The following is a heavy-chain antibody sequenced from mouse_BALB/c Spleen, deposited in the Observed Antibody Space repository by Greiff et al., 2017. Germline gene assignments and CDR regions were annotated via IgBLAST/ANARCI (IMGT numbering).Heavy chain of an antibody. CDR3: ARQRGYGGAWLAY. V-gene: IGHV5-9-3*01. CDR2: ISSGGSYT. CDR1: GFTFSSYA. J-gene: IGHJ3*01. D-gene: IGHD2-14*01. Sequence: DVQLQESGGGLVKPGGSLKLSCAASGFTFSSYAMSWVRQTPEKRLEWVATISSGGSYTYYPDSVKGRFTISRDNAKNTLYLQVSRLRSEDTAMYYCARQRGYGGAWLAYWGQGTLVTVSA.